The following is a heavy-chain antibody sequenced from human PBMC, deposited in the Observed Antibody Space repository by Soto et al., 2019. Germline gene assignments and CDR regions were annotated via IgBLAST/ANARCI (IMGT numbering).Heavy chain of an antibody. CDR2: IYYSGST. J-gene: IGHJ4*02. Sequence: SETLSLTCTVSCCSISSYYWSWIRQPPGKGLEWIGYIYYSGSTNYNPSPKSRVTISVDTSKNQFSLKLSSVTAADTAVYYCARRYGTTFAYWGQGTLVTIS. V-gene: IGHV4-59*01. D-gene: IGHD1-7*01. CDR1: CCSISSYY. CDR3: ARRYGTTFAY.